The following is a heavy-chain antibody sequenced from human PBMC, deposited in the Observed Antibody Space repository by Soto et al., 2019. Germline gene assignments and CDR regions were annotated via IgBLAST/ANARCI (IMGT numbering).Heavy chain of an antibody. D-gene: IGHD1-26*01. CDR3: AKEGQMKVSTSLDY. V-gene: IGHV3-30*18. Sequence: QVQLVESGGGVVQPGRSLRPSCAASGFTFSSYGMHWVRQAPGKGLEWVAVISYDGRKQYYADSVKGRFTISRDNSKNTLYLQMNSLRAEDTAVYYCAKEGQMKVSTSLDYWGQGTLVTVSS. CDR2: ISYDGRKQ. J-gene: IGHJ4*02. CDR1: GFTFSSYG.